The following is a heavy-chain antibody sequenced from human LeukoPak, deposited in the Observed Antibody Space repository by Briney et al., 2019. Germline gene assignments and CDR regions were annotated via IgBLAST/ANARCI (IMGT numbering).Heavy chain of an antibody. J-gene: IGHJ2*01. V-gene: IGHV4-31*03. CDR3: ATCGGDCSTYWYFAL. D-gene: IGHD2-21*02. Sequence: SETLSLTCTVSGGSISSGDYYWSWIRQPPGKGLEWIGYIYYSGSTYYNPSLKSRVTISVDTSKNQFSLKLSSVTAADTAVYYCATCGGDCSTYWYFALWGRGTLVTVSS. CDR2: IYYSGST. CDR1: GGSISSGDYY.